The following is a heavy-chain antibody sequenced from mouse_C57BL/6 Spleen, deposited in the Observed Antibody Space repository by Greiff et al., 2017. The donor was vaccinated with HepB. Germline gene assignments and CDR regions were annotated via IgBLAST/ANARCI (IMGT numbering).Heavy chain of an antibody. V-gene: IGHV1-19*01. CDR2: INPYNGGT. D-gene: IGHD2-3*01. CDR3: AAGMNGWSLRGETWFAY. CDR1: GYTFTDYY. Sequence: VQLQQSGPVLVKPGASVKMSCKASGYTFTDYYMNWVKQSHGKSLEWIGVINPYNGGTSYNQKFKGKATLTVDKSSSTAYMELNSLTSEDSAVYYCAAGMNGWSLRGETWFAYWGQGTLVTVSA. J-gene: IGHJ3*01.